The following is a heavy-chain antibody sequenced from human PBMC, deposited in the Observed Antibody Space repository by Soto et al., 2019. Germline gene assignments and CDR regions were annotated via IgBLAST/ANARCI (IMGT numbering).Heavy chain of an antibody. CDR2: INHSGTT. D-gene: IGHD1-1*01. CDR1: GGSFSGYQ. J-gene: IGHJ5*02. V-gene: IGHV4-34*01. Sequence: ASETLSLTCGVYGGSFSGYQWNWIRQSPGQGLEWIGEINHSGTTKYNPSLESRISLSVDTSKKQFSLKMFSVTAADTAIYYCARGWRFDPWGQGTQVTVSS. CDR3: ARGWRFDP.